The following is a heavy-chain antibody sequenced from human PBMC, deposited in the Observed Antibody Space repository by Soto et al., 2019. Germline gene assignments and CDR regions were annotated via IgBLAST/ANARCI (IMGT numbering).Heavy chain of an antibody. Sequence: LSLTCNVTGDSIKTHYCSWIRQAPGKGLEWIGYIYYSGSTLYNPSLKRRVTISADTAKNQFSLRLTSLTAADTAVYYCASGWMAAFDNWGQGTLVTVSS. D-gene: IGHD2-2*03. V-gene: IGHV4-59*11. CDR2: IYYSGST. J-gene: IGHJ4*02. CDR3: ASGWMAAFDN. CDR1: GDSIKTHY.